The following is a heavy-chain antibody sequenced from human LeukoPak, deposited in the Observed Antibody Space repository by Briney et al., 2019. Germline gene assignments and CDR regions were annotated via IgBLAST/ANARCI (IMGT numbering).Heavy chain of an antibody. V-gene: IGHV3-49*04. D-gene: IGHD2-2*01. Sequence: GGSLRLSCTASGFSFGDHAMICVRQARGKGLEWVGFIRSKAYGGTTEYAASVKGRFTISRDDSKSIAYLQMNSLKTEDTAVYYCASTATCTFWGQGTMVTVSS. J-gene: IGHJ3*01. CDR1: GFSFGDHA. CDR2: IRSKAYGGTT. CDR3: ASTATCTF.